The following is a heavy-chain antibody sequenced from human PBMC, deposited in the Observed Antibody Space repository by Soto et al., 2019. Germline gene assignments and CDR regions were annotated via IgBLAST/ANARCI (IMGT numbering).Heavy chain of an antibody. CDR2: IIPIFGTA. J-gene: IGHJ5*02. CDR1: GGTFSSYA. D-gene: IGHD3-3*01. Sequence: SVKVSCKASGGTFSSYAISWVRQAPGQGLEWMGGIIPIFGTANYAQKFQGRVTITADKSTSTAYMELSSLRSEDTAVYYCARDRWSGYYSEWFDPWGKGTLVTVSS. CDR3: ARDRWSGYYSEWFDP. V-gene: IGHV1-69*06.